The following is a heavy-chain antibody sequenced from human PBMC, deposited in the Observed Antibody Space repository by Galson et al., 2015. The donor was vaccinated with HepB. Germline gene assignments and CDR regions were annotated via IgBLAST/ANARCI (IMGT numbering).Heavy chain of an antibody. D-gene: IGHD2-2*01. V-gene: IGHV1-69*13. CDR1: GGTFSSYA. CDR3: ARGKPYVPCSSTSCPTTTYYFDY. Sequence: SVKVSCKASGGTFSSYAISWVRQAPGQGLEWMGGIIPIFGTANYAQKFQGRVTITADESTSTAYMELSSLRSEDTAVYYCARGKPYVPCSSTSCPTTTYYFDYWGQGTLVTVSS. CDR2: IIPIFGTA. J-gene: IGHJ4*02.